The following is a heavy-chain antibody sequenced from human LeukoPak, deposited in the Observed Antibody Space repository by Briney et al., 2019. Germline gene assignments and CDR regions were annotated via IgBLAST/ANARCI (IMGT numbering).Heavy chain of an antibody. V-gene: IGHV3-21*01. D-gene: IGHD3-22*01. CDR3: ARGPGYYDSSGSRRYFDY. Sequence: PGGSLRLSCAASGFTFSSYSMNWVRQAPGKGLEWVSSISSSSSYIYYADSVKGRFTISRDNAKNSLYLQMNSLRAEDTAVYYCARGPGYYDSSGSRRYFDYWGQGTLVTVSS. CDR2: ISSSSSYI. CDR1: GFTFSSYS. J-gene: IGHJ4*02.